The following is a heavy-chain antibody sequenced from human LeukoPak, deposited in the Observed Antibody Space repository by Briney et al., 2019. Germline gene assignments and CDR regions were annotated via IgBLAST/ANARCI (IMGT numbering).Heavy chain of an antibody. V-gene: IGHV3-48*03. Sequence: GSLRLSCAASGFTFSSYEMNWVRQAPGKGLEWVSYISSSGSTIYYADSVKGRSTISRDNAKNSLYLQMNSLRAEDTAVYYCAELGITMIGGVWGKGTTVTISS. D-gene: IGHD3-10*02. J-gene: IGHJ6*04. CDR3: AELGITMIGGV. CDR1: GFTFSSYE. CDR2: ISSSGSTI.